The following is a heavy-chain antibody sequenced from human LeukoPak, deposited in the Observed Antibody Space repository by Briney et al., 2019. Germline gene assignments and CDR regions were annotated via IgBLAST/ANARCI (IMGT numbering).Heavy chain of an antibody. Sequence: GESLKISCKGSGYSFTSYWIGWVRQMPGKGLEWMGIIYPGDSDTRYSPSFQGQVTISTDKSISTAYLQWSSLKASDTAMYYCARQLGGNRYYYYYMDVWGKGTTVTVSS. CDR2: IYPGDSDT. V-gene: IGHV5-51*01. J-gene: IGHJ6*03. CDR1: GYSFTSYW. D-gene: IGHD1-14*01. CDR3: ARQLGGNRYYYYYMDV.